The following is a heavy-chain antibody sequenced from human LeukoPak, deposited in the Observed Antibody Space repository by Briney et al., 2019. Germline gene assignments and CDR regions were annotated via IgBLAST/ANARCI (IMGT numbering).Heavy chain of an antibody. V-gene: IGHV4-59*01. CDR3: ARENRYCSSTSCSYYYYMDV. Sequence: TTSETLSLTCTVSGGSISSYYWSWIRQPPGKGLEWIGYIYYSGSTNYNPSLKSRVTISVDTSKNQFSLKLSSVTAADTAVYYCARENRYCSSTSCSYYYYMDVWGKGTTVTVSS. CDR1: GGSISSYY. D-gene: IGHD2-2*01. CDR2: IYYSGST. J-gene: IGHJ6*03.